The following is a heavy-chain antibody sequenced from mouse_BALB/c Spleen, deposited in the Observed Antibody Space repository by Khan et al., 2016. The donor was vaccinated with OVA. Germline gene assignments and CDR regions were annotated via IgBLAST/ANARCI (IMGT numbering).Heavy chain of an antibody. J-gene: IGHJ3*01. Sequence: QVQLKESGAELMKPGASVKISCKATGYTFSSYWIEWVKQRPGHGLEWIGEILPGSGSNNYNETFKGKATFTADTSSNTAYMQLSSLTSEDSAVYYCARGNYYGSSSWFGYWGQGTLVTVS. CDR2: ILPGSGSN. V-gene: IGHV1-9*01. CDR3: ARGNYYGSSSWFGY. D-gene: IGHD1-1*01. CDR1: GYTFSSYW.